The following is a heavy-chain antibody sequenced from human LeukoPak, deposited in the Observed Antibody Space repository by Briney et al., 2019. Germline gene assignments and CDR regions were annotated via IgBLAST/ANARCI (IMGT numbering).Heavy chain of an antibody. Sequence: GGSLRLSCAASGFTFDDYAMHWVRQAPGKGLEWVSGISWNSGSIGYADSVKGRFTISRDNAKNSLYLQMNSLRAEDTALYYYAKAPFRGSGGATYFDYWGQGTLVTVSS. V-gene: IGHV3-9*01. D-gene: IGHD1-26*01. CDR3: AKAPFRGSGGATYFDY. CDR1: GFTFDDYA. J-gene: IGHJ4*02. CDR2: ISWNSGSI.